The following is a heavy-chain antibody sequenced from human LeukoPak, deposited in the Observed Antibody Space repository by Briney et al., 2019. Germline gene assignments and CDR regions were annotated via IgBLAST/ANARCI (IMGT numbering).Heavy chain of an antibody. D-gene: IGHD3-22*01. V-gene: IGHV3-23*01. Sequence: GGSLRLSCAASGFTFSSYAMSWVRQAPGKGLEWVSAISGSGGSTYYADSVKGRFTISRDNSKNTLYLQMNSLRAEDTAVYYCAKAGRNYYDSSGYYYYFDYWGQGTLVTVSS. CDR2: ISGSGGST. CDR3: AKAGRNYYDSSGYYYYFDY. CDR1: GFTFSSYA. J-gene: IGHJ4*02.